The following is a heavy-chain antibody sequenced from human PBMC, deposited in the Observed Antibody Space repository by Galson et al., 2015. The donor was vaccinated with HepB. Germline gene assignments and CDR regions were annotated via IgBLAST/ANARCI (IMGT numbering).Heavy chain of an antibody. CDR2: IYYSGST. J-gene: IGHJ4*02. V-gene: IGHV4-39*01. CDR3: ASPKRYFDWLFGFDY. D-gene: IGHD3-9*01. CDR1: GGSISSSSYY. Sequence: LSLTCTVSGGSISSSSYYWGWIRQPPGKGLEWIGSIYYSGSTYYNPSLKSRVTISVDTSKNQFSLKLSSVTAADTAVYYCASPKRYFDWLFGFDYWGQGTLVTVSS.